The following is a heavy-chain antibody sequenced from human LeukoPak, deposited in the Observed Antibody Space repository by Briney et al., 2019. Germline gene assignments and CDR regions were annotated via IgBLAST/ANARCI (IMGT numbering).Heavy chain of an antibody. D-gene: IGHD3-10*01. J-gene: IGHJ4*02. Sequence: SQTLSLTCAISGDSVSSNSAAWNWIRQSPSRGLEWLGRTYYRSKWYNDYAVSVKSRITINPDTSKNQFSLKLSSVTAADTAVYYCARDRWFGEPRYYFDYWGQGTPVTVSS. CDR2: TYYRSKWYN. CDR3: ARDRWFGEPRYYFDY. CDR1: GDSVSSNSAA. V-gene: IGHV6-1*01.